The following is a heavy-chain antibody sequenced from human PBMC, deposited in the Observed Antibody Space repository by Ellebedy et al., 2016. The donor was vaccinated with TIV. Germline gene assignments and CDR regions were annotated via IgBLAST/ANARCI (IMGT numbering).Heavy chain of an antibody. CDR1: GFTFSSSS. V-gene: IGHV3-69-1*01. Sequence: GESLKISCAASGFTFSSSSINWVRQAPGKGLEWISSVSDSDTIYYADSVRGRFTISRDKAKKSVYLQMNSLRVEDTAVYYCARDAMIWIFDSWGQGTLVTVSS. J-gene: IGHJ4*02. D-gene: IGHD3-22*01. CDR3: ARDAMIWIFDS. CDR2: VSDSDTI.